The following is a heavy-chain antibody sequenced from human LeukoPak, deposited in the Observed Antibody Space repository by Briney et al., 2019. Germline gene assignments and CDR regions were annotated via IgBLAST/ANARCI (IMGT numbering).Heavy chain of an antibody. CDR3: ARDFPRYGGNSAFDV. Sequence: GGSLRLSCAASGFTFSSYSMNWVRQAPGKGLECVSYISSSNSTIYYADSVKGRFTISRDNAKNSLYLQMNSPRDEDTAVYYCARDFPRYGGNSAFDVWGQGTMVTVSS. CDR2: ISSSNSTI. CDR1: GFTFSSYS. J-gene: IGHJ3*01. D-gene: IGHD4-23*01. V-gene: IGHV3-48*02.